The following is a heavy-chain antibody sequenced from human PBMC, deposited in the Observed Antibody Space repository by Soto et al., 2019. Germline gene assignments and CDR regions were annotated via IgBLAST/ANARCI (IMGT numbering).Heavy chain of an antibody. J-gene: IGHJ4*02. V-gene: IGHV4-31*03. CDR2: IYYSGST. CDR1: GGSISSGGYY. CDR3: ARYPLAMYYFDY. D-gene: IGHD3-3*02. Sequence: LSLTCTVSGGSISSGGYYWSWIRQHPGKGLEWIGYIYYSGSTYYNPSLKSRVTISVDTSKNQFSLKLSSVTAADTAVYYCARYPLAMYYFDYWGQGTLVTVSP.